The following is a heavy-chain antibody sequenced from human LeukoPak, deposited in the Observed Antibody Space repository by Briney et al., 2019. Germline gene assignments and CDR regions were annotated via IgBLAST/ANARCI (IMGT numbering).Heavy chain of an antibody. Sequence: ASVKVSCKASGYTFATYDINWVRQATGQGPEWIGWMNPNSGNTGYAQKFQGRINLTRNTSISTAYMELISLRSEETAVYYCVRAAQEGRDSLTGIQTGNWFNPWGQGTMVTVSS. CDR2: MNPNSGNT. CDR3: VRAAQEGRDSLTGIQTGNWFNP. CDR1: GYTFATYD. V-gene: IGHV1-8*01. D-gene: IGHD3-9*01. J-gene: IGHJ5*02.